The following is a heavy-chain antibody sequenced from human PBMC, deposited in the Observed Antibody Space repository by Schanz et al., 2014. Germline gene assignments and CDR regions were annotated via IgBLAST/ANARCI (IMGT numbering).Heavy chain of an antibody. CDR3: ARGTDWNLHY. Sequence: VQLLDSGGGLVKPGGSLRLSCAASGFTFSDYYMSWIRQAPGKGLEWVSYISGTTTYTNYADSVKGRFTVSRDSGQNSLYLQMNSLRAGDTAVYYCARGTDWNLHYWGQGALVTVSS. J-gene: IGHJ4*02. D-gene: IGHD1-1*01. V-gene: IGHV3-11*03. CDR1: GFTFSDYY. CDR2: ISGTTTYT.